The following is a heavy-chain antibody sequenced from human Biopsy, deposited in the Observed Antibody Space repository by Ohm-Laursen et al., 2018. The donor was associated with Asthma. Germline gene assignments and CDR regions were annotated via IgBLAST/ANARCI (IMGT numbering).Heavy chain of an antibody. Sequence: TLSLTCTVSGGAIDSGGYYWTWIRQHPGKGLEWIGFIYYSGSTYYNASIKSRVSISIDTSKNQFSLKLSSVTAADTAVYYCARAQDYYDSRGYYRSFDYWGQGTLVTVSS. J-gene: IGHJ4*02. V-gene: IGHV4-31*03. CDR2: IYYSGST. CDR3: ARAQDYYDSRGYYRSFDY. CDR1: GGAIDSGGYY. D-gene: IGHD3-22*01.